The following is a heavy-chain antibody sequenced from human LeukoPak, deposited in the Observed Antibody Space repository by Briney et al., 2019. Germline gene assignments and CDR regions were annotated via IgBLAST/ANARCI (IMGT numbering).Heavy chain of an antibody. CDR1: GYSISSGHY. V-gene: IGHV4-38-2*01. CDR2: MYHSGST. D-gene: IGHD1-1*01. J-gene: IGHJ3*02. CDR3: ARVSGSGTALDAFDI. Sequence: SETLSLTCAVSGYSISSGHYWGWIRQPPGKGLEWIGSMYHSGSTYFNPSLKSRVTISVDTSKNQFSLTLSSVTAADTAVYFCARVSGSGTALDAFDIWGQGTTVIVSS.